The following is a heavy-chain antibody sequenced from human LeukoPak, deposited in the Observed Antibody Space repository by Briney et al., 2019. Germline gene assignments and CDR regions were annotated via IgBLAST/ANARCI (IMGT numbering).Heavy chain of an antibody. D-gene: IGHD3-3*01. V-gene: IGHV3-48*02. CDR3: ARSIATDY. J-gene: IGHJ4*02. Sequence: PGGSLRLSCTASGFTFSTCTMNWVRQAPGKGLEWISSISSTSSTINYADSVKGRFTISRDNAKNSLYLQMNSLRDEDTAVYYCARSIATDYWGQGTLVTVSS. CDR2: ISSTSSTI. CDR1: GFTFSTCT.